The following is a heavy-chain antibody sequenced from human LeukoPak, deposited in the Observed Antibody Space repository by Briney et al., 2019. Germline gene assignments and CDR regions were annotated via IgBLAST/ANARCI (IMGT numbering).Heavy chain of an antibody. CDR1: GYTFTGYY. CDR3: ARGRGGKYCSGGSCYSYDYYYYYMDV. Sequence: ASVKVSCKASGYTFTGYYMHWVRQAPGQGLEWMGWINPNSGGTKYAQKFQGRVTITADKSTSTAYMELSSLRSEDTAVYYCARGRGGKYCSGGSCYSYDYYYYYMDVWGEGTTVTVSS. D-gene: IGHD2-15*01. V-gene: IGHV1-2*02. J-gene: IGHJ6*03. CDR2: INPNSGGT.